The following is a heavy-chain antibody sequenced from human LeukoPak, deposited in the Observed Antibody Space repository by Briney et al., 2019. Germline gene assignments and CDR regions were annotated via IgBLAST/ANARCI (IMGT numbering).Heavy chain of an antibody. CDR3: AREAPRGYYYDSSGFAFDI. CDR1: GGTFSSYA. V-gene: IGHV1-69*05. Sequence: ASVKVSCKASGGTFSSYAISWVRQAPGQGREWMGGIIPIFGTANYAQKFQGRVTITTDESTSTAYMELSSLRSEDTAVYYCAREAPRGYYYDSSGFAFDIWGQGTMVTVSS. D-gene: IGHD3-22*01. J-gene: IGHJ3*02. CDR2: IIPIFGTA.